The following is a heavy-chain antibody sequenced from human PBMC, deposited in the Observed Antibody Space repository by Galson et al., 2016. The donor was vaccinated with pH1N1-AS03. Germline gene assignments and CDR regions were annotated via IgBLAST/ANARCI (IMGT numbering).Heavy chain of an antibody. CDR2: IHYSGIT. J-gene: IGHJ4*02. D-gene: IGHD3-9*01. Sequence: LSLTCSVSGGSIRINHWSWIRQPPGKGLEWLGDIHYSGITDYNPSLKSRVAISVDTSKNQFSLRLSSVTAADTAVYFCARGWYDIWTGYLVDPFDYWGQGALVTVSS. CDR1: GGSIRINH. V-gene: IGHV4-59*08. CDR3: ARGWYDIWTGYLVDPFDY.